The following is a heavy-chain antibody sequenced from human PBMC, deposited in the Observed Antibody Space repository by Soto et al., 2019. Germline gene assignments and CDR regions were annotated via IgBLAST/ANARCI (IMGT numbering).Heavy chain of an antibody. J-gene: IGHJ4*02. V-gene: IGHV1-8*01. D-gene: IGHD6-6*01. CDR2: MNPNSGNT. Sequence: ASVKVSCKASGYTFTSYDINWMRQATGQGPEWMGWMNPNSGNTGYAQKFQGRVTMTRNTSISTVYMELSSLRFEDTAVYYCAREGSGSSYFDYWGQGTLVTVS. CDR3: AREGSGSSYFDY. CDR1: GYTFTSYD.